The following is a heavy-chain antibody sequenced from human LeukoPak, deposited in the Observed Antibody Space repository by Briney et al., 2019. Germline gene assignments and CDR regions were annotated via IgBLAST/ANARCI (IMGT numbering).Heavy chain of an antibody. CDR3: ARGHDYFDY. V-gene: IGHV4-59*06. CDR1: GGSPSSFY. J-gene: IGHJ4*02. CDR2: IYYSGNT. Sequence: SETLSPTPTVSGGSPSSFYWSWIRPPPGKGLEWIGYIYYSGNTYYNPSLQSRVTISVDTSKNQFSLNLSSVTAADTAVFYCARGHDYFDYWGQGTLVTVSS.